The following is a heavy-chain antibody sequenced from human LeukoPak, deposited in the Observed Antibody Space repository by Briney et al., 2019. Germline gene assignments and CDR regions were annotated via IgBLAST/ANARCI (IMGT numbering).Heavy chain of an antibody. D-gene: IGHD4-17*01. V-gene: IGHV4-59*12. CDR1: GGSISNYY. Sequence: SETLSLTCTVSGGSISNYYWSWIRQPPGKGLEWIGYIYYSGSTNCNPSLKSRVTISVDTSKNQFSLKLSSVTAADTAVYYCARSSISVTSFDYWGQGTLVTVSS. CDR2: IYYSGST. J-gene: IGHJ4*02. CDR3: ARSSISVTSFDY.